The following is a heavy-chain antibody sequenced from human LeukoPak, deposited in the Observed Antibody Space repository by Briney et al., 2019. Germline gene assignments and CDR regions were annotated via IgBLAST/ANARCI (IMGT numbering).Heavy chain of an antibody. Sequence: SETLSLTCAVYGGSFSGYYWSWIRQPPGKGLEWIGEINHSGSTNYNPSLKSRVTISVDTSKNQFSLKLSSVTAAYTAVYYCARALRGQNDYDPYPGWFDHWGQGTLVTVSS. CDR3: ARALRGQNDYDPYPGWFDH. CDR2: INHSGST. D-gene: IGHD3-16*01. V-gene: IGHV4-34*01. J-gene: IGHJ5*02. CDR1: GGSFSGYY.